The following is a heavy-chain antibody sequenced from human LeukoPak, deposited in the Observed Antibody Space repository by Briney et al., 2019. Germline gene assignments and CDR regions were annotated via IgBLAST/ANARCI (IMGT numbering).Heavy chain of an antibody. V-gene: IGHV1-69*04. D-gene: IGHD2-2*01. CDR1: GGTFSSYA. CDR3: ARPTPHHCGSTSCYYYYYGMDV. CDR2: IIPILGIA. J-gene: IGHJ6*02. Sequence: ASVKVSCKASGGTFSSYAISWVRQAPGQGLEWMGRIIPILGIANYAQKFQGRVTITADKSTSTAYMELSSLRSEDTAVYYCARPTPHHCGSTSCYYYYYGMDVWGQGTTVTVSS.